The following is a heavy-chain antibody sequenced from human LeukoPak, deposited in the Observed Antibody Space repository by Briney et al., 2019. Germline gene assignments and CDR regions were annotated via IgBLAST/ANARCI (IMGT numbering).Heavy chain of an antibody. V-gene: IGHV3-74*01. J-gene: IGHJ4*02. CDR1: GVTFSSYW. CDR3: ARDSSRAQA. CDR2: INSVGSST. D-gene: IGHD5-24*01. Sequence: PGGSLRLSCAASGVTFSSYWRHCGRDAPGGGRLWGSRINSVGSSTSYADYVKGRFTISRDNAKNTLYLQMNSLRAEDTAVYYCARDSSRAQAWGQGTLVTVSS.